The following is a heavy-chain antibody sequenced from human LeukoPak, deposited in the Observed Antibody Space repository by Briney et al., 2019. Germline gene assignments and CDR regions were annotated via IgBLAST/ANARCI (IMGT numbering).Heavy chain of an antibody. CDR2: IKSKTDGGTT. CDR1: GFTFSNAW. J-gene: IGHJ4*02. V-gene: IGHV3-15*01. D-gene: IGHD5-12*01. Sequence: PGGSLRLSCAASGFTFSNAWMSWVRQAPGKGLEWLGRIKSKTDGGTTDYAAPVKGRFTISRDDSKNTLYLQMNSLKTEDTAVYYCTTGGGTSGYDYEGYFDYWGQGTLVTVSS. CDR3: TTGGGTSGYDYEGYFDY.